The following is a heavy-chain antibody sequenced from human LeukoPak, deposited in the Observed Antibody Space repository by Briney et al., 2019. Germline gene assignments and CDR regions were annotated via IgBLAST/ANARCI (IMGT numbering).Heavy chain of an antibody. J-gene: IGHJ4*02. CDR2: ISGSGGST. D-gene: IGHD4-23*01. V-gene: IGHV3-23*01. CDR1: GFTFSSYA. Sequence: GGSLRLSFAASGFTFSSYAMSWFRQAPGKGRKWVSAISGSGGSTYYADSVKGRFTISRDNSKNTLYLQMNSLRAEDTAVYYCAKGQFGGNSGRSFDYWGQGTLVTVSS. CDR3: AKGQFGGNSGRSFDY.